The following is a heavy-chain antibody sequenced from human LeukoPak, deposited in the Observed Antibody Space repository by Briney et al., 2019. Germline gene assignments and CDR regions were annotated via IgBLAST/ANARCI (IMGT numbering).Heavy chain of an antibody. CDR2: INHSGST. Sequence: SGTLSLTCAVYGGTFSGYYWSWIRQPPGKGLEWVGEINHSGSTNYNPPLKSRVTISVDTTKNQFSLKLDSVTAADAAVYYCARDRDGYSSFDYWGQGTLVTVSS. CDR1: GGTFSGYY. D-gene: IGHD6-19*01. J-gene: IGHJ4*02. V-gene: IGHV4-34*01. CDR3: ARDRDGYSSFDY.